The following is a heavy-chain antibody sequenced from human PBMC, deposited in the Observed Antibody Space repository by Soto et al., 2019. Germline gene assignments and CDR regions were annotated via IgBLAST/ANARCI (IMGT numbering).Heavy chain of an antibody. J-gene: IGHJ3*01. D-gene: IGHD2-15*01. V-gene: IGHV6-1*01. CDR2: TYYRSKWYN. CDR3: ARGQYSGFDV. CDR1: GDSFSSNGVA. Sequence: PSQTLSLTCAISGDSFSSNGVAWNWIRQSPSRGLEWLGRTYYRSKWYNDYAVSVKSRITVNPDTSKNQFSLQLSSVTPEDTAVYYCARGQYSGFDVWGQGTMVTVSS.